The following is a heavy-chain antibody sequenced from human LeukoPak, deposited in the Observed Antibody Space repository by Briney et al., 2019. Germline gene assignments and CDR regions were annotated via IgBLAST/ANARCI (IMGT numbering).Heavy chain of an antibody. Sequence: SETLSLTCTVSGGSISSYYWSWIRQPPGKGLEWIGYIYYSGSTNYNPSLKSRVTISVDTSKNQFSLKLSSVTAADTAVYYCARSHDSSGYYTLAYWGQGTLVTVSS. CDR2: IYYSGST. CDR3: ARSHDSSGYYTLAY. J-gene: IGHJ4*02. D-gene: IGHD3-22*01. CDR1: GGSISSYY. V-gene: IGHV4-59*08.